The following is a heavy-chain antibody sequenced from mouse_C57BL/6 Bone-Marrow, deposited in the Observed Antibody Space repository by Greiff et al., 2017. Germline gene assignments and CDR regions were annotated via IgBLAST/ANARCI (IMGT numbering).Heavy chain of an antibody. Sequence: EVQLQQSGPELVKPGASVKISCKASGYTFTDYNMDWVTQSHGQSLEWIGDINPNNGGTIYNQKFKGKATLTVDKSSSTAYMELRSLTSEDTAVYYCARERVYEYGPNWYLDVWGTGTTVTVSS. J-gene: IGHJ1*03. CDR3: ARERVYEYGPNWYLDV. CDR2: INPNNGGT. D-gene: IGHD1-1*01. V-gene: IGHV1-18*01. CDR1: GYTFTDYN.